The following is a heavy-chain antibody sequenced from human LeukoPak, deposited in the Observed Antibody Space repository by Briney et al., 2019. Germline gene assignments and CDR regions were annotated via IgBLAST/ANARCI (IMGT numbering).Heavy chain of an antibody. Sequence: GASVKVSCKASGGTFSSYAIGWVRQMPGQGLEWMGIIYPDDSNTIYGPSFQGQVTISADKSINTAYLEWSSLKASDTAIYYCARQGAAGKYYYYYMDVWGKGTTVTVSS. CDR3: ARQGAAGKYYYYYMDV. V-gene: IGHV5-51*01. CDR1: GGTFSSYA. D-gene: IGHD6-13*01. J-gene: IGHJ6*03. CDR2: IYPDDSNT.